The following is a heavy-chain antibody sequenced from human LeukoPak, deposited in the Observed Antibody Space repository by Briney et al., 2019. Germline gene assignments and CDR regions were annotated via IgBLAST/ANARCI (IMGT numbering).Heavy chain of an antibody. V-gene: IGHV3-15*01. CDR3: AKHIYGVVSIQQ. J-gene: IGHJ1*01. Sequence: GGSLRLSCEGSALTFSRYGMHWVRQAPGKGLEWVGRIRSKTDGGTTDYAVSVQGRFTISRDDSRNTLYLQMSSLKTEDTAVYYCAKHIYGVVSIQQWGQGTLVTVSS. CDR1: ALTFSRYG. D-gene: IGHD3-3*01. CDR2: IRSKTDGGTT.